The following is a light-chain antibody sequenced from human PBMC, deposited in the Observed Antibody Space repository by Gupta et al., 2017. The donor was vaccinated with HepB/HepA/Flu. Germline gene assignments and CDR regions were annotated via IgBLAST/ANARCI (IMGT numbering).Light chain of an antibody. V-gene: IGKV4-1*01. CDR3: QQYYSTPRT. CDR1: QSVLYSSNNKNY. J-gene: IGKJ1*01. CDR2: WAS. Sequence: DFVLTPSPDSLAVSPGERATISCKSSQSVLYSSNNKNYLAWFHQKPGQPPKLLIYWASTRESGVPDRFSGSGFGTDFALTISSLQAEDVAVYYCQQYYSTPRTFGQGTKVEIK.